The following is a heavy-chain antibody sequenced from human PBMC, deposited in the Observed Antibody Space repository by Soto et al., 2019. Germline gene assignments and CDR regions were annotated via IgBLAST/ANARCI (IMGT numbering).Heavy chain of an antibody. CDR1: GFTFSGYA. Sequence: EVQLLEAGGGLVQPGGSLRLSCAASGFTFSGYAMTSVRQAPGKRRARVSAVSGSGGSTYYADSVKGRFTISRDNSKNTLYLQMNSLRAEDTAVYYCAKGTYDYDSSGYYGYWGQGTLVTVSS. V-gene: IGHV3-23*01. D-gene: IGHD3-22*01. CDR3: AKGTYDYDSSGYYGY. CDR2: VSGSGGST. J-gene: IGHJ4*02.